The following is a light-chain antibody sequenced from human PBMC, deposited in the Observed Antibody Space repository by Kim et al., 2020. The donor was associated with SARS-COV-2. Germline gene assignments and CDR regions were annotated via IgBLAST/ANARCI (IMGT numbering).Light chain of an antibody. CDR3: QQYHNWPPLT. V-gene: IGKV3-15*01. J-gene: IGKJ4*01. CDR2: GAS. Sequence: EIVMTQSPAILSVSPGERATLSCRASQSVASDLAWYQQKPGQAPRLLIYGASTRATGVPTRFSGSGSGTEFTLTIGSLQSEDFAVYYCQQYHNWPPLTFGGGTKVDIK. CDR1: QSVASD.